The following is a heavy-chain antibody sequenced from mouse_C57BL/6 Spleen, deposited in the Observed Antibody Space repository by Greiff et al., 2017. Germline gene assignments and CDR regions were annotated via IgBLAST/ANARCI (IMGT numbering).Heavy chain of an antibody. CDR3: ARKSLYFAIDD. D-gene: IGHD6-1*01. CDR1: GYNFTSYW. Sequence: QVQLQQPGAELVKPGASVKLSCKASGYNFTSYWMQWVKQRPGQGLEWIGEIDPSDSYTNYNQKFKGKATLTVDTSSSTAYMQLSSLTSEDSAVDYCARKSLYFAIDDWGQVTSVTVAS. V-gene: IGHV1-50*01. CDR2: IDPSDSYT. J-gene: IGHJ4*01.